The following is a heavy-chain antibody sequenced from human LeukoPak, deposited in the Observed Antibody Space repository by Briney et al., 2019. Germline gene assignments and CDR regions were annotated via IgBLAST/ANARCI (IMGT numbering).Heavy chain of an antibody. V-gene: IGHV5-51*01. J-gene: IGHJ5*02. CDR2: ISPGDSDT. D-gene: IGHD3-10*01. CDR3: ARGFGEPPNWFDP. Sequence: GESLKISCKGSGYSFTSYWIGWVRQLPAKSLEWMGIISPGDSDTSYSPSFQGKVTISADESVSTAYLQWSSLKASDTAMYYCARGFGEPPNWFDPWGQGTVVTVSS. CDR1: GYSFTSYW.